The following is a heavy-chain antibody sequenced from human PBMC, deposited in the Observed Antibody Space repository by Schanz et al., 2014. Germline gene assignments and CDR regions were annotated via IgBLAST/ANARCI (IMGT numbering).Heavy chain of an antibody. CDR3: ARGGRGGYPGRVFDF. CDR1: GFTFSSYA. D-gene: IGHD5-12*01. J-gene: IGHJ3*01. CDR2: TSSDGSLK. V-gene: IGHV3-30*04. Sequence: QVQLVESGGGVVQPGRSLRLSCAASGFTFSSYAVHWVRQAPDKGLVWVAVTSSDGSLKYYADSVKGRFTISRDNSRDRVYRQMNSRRGEDTAVYYCARGGRGGYPGRVFDFWGQGTMVTASS.